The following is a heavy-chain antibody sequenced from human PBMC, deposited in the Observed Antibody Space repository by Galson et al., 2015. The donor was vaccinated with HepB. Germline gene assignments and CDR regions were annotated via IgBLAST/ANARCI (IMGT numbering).Heavy chain of an antibody. Sequence: SLRLSCAVSGFTFSDYGIHWVRQAPGKGLEWVAVISHDGTKKDYADSVKGRFTISRDDSSNTVHLQMNSLRSEDTAVYYCAKDRLGSGSYYFDSWGHGALVTVSS. V-gene: IGHV3-30*18. CDR1: GFTFSDYG. CDR2: ISHDGTKK. D-gene: IGHD3-10*01. CDR3: AKDRLGSGSYYFDS. J-gene: IGHJ4*01.